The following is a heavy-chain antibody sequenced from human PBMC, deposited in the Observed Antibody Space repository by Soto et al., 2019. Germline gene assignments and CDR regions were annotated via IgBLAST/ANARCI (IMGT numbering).Heavy chain of an antibody. Sequence: GGSLRLSCAASGFTFSSYGMHWVRQAPGKGLEWVAVISYDGSNKYYADSVKGRFTISRDNSKNTLYLQMNSLIAEDTAVYYCATFRIPASSSSQPYYFDYWGQGTLVTVSS. J-gene: IGHJ4*02. V-gene: IGHV3-30*03. CDR3: ATFRIPASSSSQPYYFDY. CDR2: ISYDGSNK. D-gene: IGHD6-6*01. CDR1: GFTFSSYG.